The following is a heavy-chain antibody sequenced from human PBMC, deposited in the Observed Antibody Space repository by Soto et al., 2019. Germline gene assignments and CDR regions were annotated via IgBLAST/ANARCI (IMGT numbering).Heavy chain of an antibody. Sequence: QVQLQESGPGLVRPSGTLSLSCAVSGGSIRSNNWWTWVRQAAGKGLEWIGEVYHSGTTNYNPSLKSRVTISIDESKNQFFLQLKSMTAADTAVYYCARFVVVPAATLYYFGMDVWGPGATVTVS. D-gene: IGHD3-22*01. CDR3: ARFVVVPAATLYYFGMDV. CDR1: GGSIRSNNW. CDR2: VYHSGTT. J-gene: IGHJ6*02. V-gene: IGHV4-4*02.